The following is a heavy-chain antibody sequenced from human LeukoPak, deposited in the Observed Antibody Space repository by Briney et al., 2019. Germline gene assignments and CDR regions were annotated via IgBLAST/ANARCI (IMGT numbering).Heavy chain of an antibody. Sequence: ASVKVSCKASGYTFTGYYMHWVRQAPGQGLEWMGWINPNSGGTNYAQKFQGRVTMTRDTSISTAYTELSRLRSDDTAVYYCARDSQGTRFLEWSRRFDPWGQGTLVTVSS. D-gene: IGHD3-3*01. CDR1: GYTFTGYY. CDR3: ARDSQGTRFLEWSRRFDP. J-gene: IGHJ5*02. CDR2: INPNSGGT. V-gene: IGHV1-2*02.